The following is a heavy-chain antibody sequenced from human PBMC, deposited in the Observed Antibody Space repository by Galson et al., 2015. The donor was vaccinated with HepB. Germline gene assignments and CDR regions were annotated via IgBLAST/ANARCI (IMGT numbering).Heavy chain of an antibody. V-gene: IGHV3-21*01. CDR3: ARDEATYCSSTSCYYGPNYYYYYGMDV. D-gene: IGHD2-2*01. CDR2: ISSSSSYI. CDR1: GFTFSSYS. Sequence: SLRLSCAASGFTFSSYSMNWVRQAPGKGLEWVSSISSSSSYIYYADSVKGRFTISRDNAKNSLYLQMNSLRAEDTAVYYCARDEATYCSSTSCYYGPNYYYYYGMDVWGQGTTVTVSS. J-gene: IGHJ6*02.